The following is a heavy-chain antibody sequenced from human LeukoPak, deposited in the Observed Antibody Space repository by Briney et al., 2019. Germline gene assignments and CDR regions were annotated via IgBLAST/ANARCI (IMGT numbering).Heavy chain of an antibody. CDR1: GYTFTYYW. CDR3: ARLRGSTTETLDF. V-gene: IGHV5-51*01. J-gene: IGHJ4*02. D-gene: IGHD5-12*01. Sequence: GESLKISCRGSGYTFTYYWIACVRQRPGKGLELMGIIYPGDSGTTYSPSFQGQVTMSADESVNTAYLQWTSLKATDIAMYYCARLRGSTTETLDFWGQGTLVTVSS. CDR2: IYPGDSGT.